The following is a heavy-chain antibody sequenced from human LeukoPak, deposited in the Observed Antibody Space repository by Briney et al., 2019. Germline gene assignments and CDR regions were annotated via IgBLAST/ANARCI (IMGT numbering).Heavy chain of an antibody. D-gene: IGHD4-17*01. CDR3: ARNGDYVLSVDPDY. CDR2: ITSSSSSI. V-gene: IGHV3-48*01. Sequence: GGSLRLSCAASGLTFSSYSMNWVRQAPGKGLEWISYITSSSSSINYADSVKGRFTISRDNAKNPLYLQMNSLRAEDTAVYYCARNGDYVLSVDPDYWGQGTLVTVSS. CDR1: GLTFSSYS. J-gene: IGHJ4*02.